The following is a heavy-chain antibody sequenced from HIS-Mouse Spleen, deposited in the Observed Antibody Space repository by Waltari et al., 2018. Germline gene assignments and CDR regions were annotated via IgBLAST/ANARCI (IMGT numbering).Heavy chain of an antibody. V-gene: IGHV4-39*07. CDR3: AREIPYSSSWYDWYFDL. J-gene: IGHJ2*01. CDR2: IYYSGST. D-gene: IGHD6-13*01. CDR1: GGPISSSSSY. Sequence: QLQLQESGPGLVTPSETLSLTCTVSGGPISSSSSYWGWIRQPPGKGLEWIGSIYYSGSTYYNPSLKSRVTISVDTSKHQFSLKLSSVTAADTAVYYCAREIPYSSSWYDWYFDLWGRGTLVTVSS.